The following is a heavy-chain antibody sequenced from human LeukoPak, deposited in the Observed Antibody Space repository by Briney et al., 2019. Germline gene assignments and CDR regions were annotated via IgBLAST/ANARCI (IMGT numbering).Heavy chain of an antibody. Sequence: GGSLRLSCAASGFTFSSYAMHWVRQAPGKGLEWVAVISYDGSNKYYADSVKGRFTISRDNPKNTLYLQMNSLRAEDTAVYYCARDLGGHAFDIWGQGTMVTVSS. J-gene: IGHJ3*02. V-gene: IGHV3-30*04. CDR1: GFTFSSYA. CDR2: ISYDGSNK. CDR3: ARDLGGHAFDI.